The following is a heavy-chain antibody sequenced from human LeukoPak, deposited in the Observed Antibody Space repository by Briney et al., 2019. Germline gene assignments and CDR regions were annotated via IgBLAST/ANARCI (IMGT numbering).Heavy chain of an antibody. V-gene: IGHV4-4*07. CDR3: ARDSRGGYYYDNGGYSAPYYFDY. CDR2: IYTSGST. CDR1: GGSISSYY. D-gene: IGHD3-22*01. Sequence: SETLSLTCTVSGGSISSYYWSWIRQPAGKGLEWIGRIYTSGSTNYNPSLKSRVTMSVDTSKNQFSLNLSSVTAADTAVYYCARDSRGGYYYDNGGYSAPYYFDYWGQGTLVTVSS. J-gene: IGHJ4*02.